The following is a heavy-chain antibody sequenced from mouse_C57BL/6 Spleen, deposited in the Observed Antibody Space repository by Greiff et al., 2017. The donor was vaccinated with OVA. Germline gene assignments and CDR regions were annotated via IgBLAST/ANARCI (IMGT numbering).Heavy chain of an antibody. D-gene: IGHD2-4*01. J-gene: IGHJ4*01. CDR2: IDPNSGGT. Sequence: QVQLQQPGAELAKPGASVKLSCKASGYTFTSYWMHWVKQRPGQGLEWIGRIDPNSGGTKYNEKFKSKATLTVDKPSSTAYMQLSSLTSEDSAVYYCAPMITTPYYAMDYWGQGTSVTVSS. CDR1: GYTFTSYW. V-gene: IGHV1-72*01. CDR3: APMITTPYYAMDY.